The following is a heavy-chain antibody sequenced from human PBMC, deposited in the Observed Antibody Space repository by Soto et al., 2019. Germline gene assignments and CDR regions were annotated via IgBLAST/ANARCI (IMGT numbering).Heavy chain of an antibody. CDR1: GFSLSTSGVG. V-gene: IGHV2-5*02. Sequence: QITLKEPGPTLVKPTQTLTLTCTFSGFSLSTSGVGVDWIRQSPGKALEWLALIYWDDDKRYSPSLKSRLTITKDTSKNQVVLTMTDMDPVDTGTYYCAHSRAFFHYYYMDVWGKGTTVTVSS. CDR2: IYWDDDK. CDR3: AHSRAFFHYYYMDV. J-gene: IGHJ6*03.